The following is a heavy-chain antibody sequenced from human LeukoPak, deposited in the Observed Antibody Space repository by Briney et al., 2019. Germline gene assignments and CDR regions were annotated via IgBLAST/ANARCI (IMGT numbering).Heavy chain of an antibody. V-gene: IGHV1-18*01. CDR2: ISAYNGNT. CDR1: GYTFTIYG. Sequence: ASVKVSCKASGYTFTIYGISWVRQAPGQGLEWMGWISAYNGNTNYAQKLQGRVTMTTDTSTSTAYMELRSLRSDDTAVYYCARGGYCSSTSCYSCDYWGQGTLVTVSS. CDR3: ARGGYCSSTSCYSCDY. J-gene: IGHJ4*02. D-gene: IGHD2-2*01.